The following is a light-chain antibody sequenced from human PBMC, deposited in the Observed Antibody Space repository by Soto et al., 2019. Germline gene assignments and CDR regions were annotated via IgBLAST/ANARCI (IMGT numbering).Light chain of an antibody. J-gene: IGLJ2*01. CDR3: SSFASTTAVL. Sequence: QSALTQPASVSASPGQSITISCTGTSSDVGGYNYVSWYQQHPGKAPKLIIFEVSTRPSGISNRFSGSKSGNTASLTISGLQAEDEADYYCSSFASTTAVLFGGGTKLTVL. V-gene: IGLV2-14*01. CDR1: SSDVGGYNY. CDR2: EVS.